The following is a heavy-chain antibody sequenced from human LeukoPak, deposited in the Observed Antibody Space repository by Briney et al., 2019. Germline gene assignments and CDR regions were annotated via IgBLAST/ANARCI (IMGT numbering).Heavy chain of an antibody. V-gene: IGHV4-59*01. Sequence: SETLSLTCTVSGGSISSYYWSWIRQPPGKGLEWIGYIYYSGSTNYNPSLKSRVTISVDTSKNQFSLKLSSVTAADTAVYYCARENEYYYYGMDDWGQGTTVTVSS. CDR3: ARENEYYYYGMDD. CDR2: IYYSGST. D-gene: IGHD1-1*01. CDR1: GGSISSYY. J-gene: IGHJ6*02.